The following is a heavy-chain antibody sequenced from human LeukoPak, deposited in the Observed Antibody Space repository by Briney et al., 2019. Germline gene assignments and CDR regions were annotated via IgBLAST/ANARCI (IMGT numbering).Heavy chain of an antibody. J-gene: IGHJ4*02. CDR1: GDSLSSSTCN. V-gene: IGHV4-39*07. CDR3: AKSRGYNYGSWDQYFDY. D-gene: IGHD5-18*01. Sequence: SQTLSLTCKVSGDSLSSSTCNWSWIRQPPGKGLEWIGEINNSGGTNYNPSLKSRVTISIDTSKNQFSLKLSSVTAADTAVYYCAKSRGYNYGSWDQYFDYWGQGTLVTVSS. CDR2: INNSGGT.